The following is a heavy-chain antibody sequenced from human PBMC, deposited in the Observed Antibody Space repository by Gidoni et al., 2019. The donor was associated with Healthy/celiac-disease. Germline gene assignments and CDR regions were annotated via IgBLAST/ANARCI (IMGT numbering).Heavy chain of an antibody. CDR2: ISGSGGST. Sequence: EVQLLESGGGLVQPGGSLRLSCAASGFTFSSYARSWVRQAPGKGLEWVSAISGSGGSTYYADSVKGRFTISRDNSKNTLYLQMNSLRAEDTAVYYCAKDKAGAQRRSGINWFDPWGQGTLVTVSS. CDR3: AKDKAGAQRRSGINWFDP. CDR1: GFTFSSYA. V-gene: IGHV3-23*01. J-gene: IGHJ5*02. D-gene: IGHD6-19*01.